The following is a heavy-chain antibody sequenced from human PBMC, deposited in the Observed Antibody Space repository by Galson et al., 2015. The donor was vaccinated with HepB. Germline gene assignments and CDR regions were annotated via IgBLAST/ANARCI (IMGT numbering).Heavy chain of an antibody. V-gene: IGHV1-18*01. CDR3: ARDTYYGVTIAHDAFDI. CDR1: GYTFTSYG. Sequence: SVKVSCKASGYTFTSYGISWVPQAPGQGLEWMGWISAYNGNTNYAQKLQGRVTMTTDTPTSTAYMELRSLTSDDTAVYYCARDTYYGVTIAHDAFDIWGQGTMVTVSS. J-gene: IGHJ3*02. CDR2: ISAYNGNT. D-gene: IGHD3-10*01.